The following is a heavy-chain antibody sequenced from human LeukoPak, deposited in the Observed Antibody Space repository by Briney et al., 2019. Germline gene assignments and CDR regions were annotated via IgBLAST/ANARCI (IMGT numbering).Heavy chain of an antibody. CDR3: AREYYYDSSGYYYLQFDY. J-gene: IGHJ4*02. D-gene: IGHD3-22*01. CDR1: GGSISSYY. V-gene: IGHV4-4*07. CDR2: IYTSGST. Sequence: SETLSLTCTVSGGSISSYYWSWIRPPAGKGLEWIGRIYTSGSTNYNPSLKSRVTMSVDTSKNQFSLKLSSVTAADTAVYYCAREYYYDSSGYYYLQFDYWGQGTLVTVSS.